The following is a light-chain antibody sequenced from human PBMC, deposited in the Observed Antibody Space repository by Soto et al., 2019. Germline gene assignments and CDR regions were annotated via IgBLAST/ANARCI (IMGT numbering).Light chain of an antibody. CDR1: DSNIGSNT. CDR2: SND. Sequence: QSVLTQPPSASGTPGQRVTISCSGSDSNIGSNTVNWYQHLPGMALKLLTHSNDHRPSGVADRFSGSKSGTSASLAISGLQSEDEADYYCATWDDILNGWVFGGGTKLTVL. CDR3: ATWDDILNGWV. J-gene: IGLJ3*02. V-gene: IGLV1-44*01.